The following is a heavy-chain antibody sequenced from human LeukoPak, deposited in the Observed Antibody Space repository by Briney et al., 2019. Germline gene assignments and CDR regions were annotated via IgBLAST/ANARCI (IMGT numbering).Heavy chain of an antibody. CDR3: ARVTTVVSHGGFDY. D-gene: IGHD4-23*01. CDR1: GGTFSSYA. J-gene: IGHJ4*02. V-gene: IGHV1-69*06. CDR2: IIPIFGTA. Sequence: VASVKVSCKASGGTFSSYAISWVRQAPGQGLEWMGGIIPIFGTANYAQKFQGRVTITADKSTSTAYMELSSLRSEDTAVYYCARVTTVVSHGGFDYWGQGTLVTVSS.